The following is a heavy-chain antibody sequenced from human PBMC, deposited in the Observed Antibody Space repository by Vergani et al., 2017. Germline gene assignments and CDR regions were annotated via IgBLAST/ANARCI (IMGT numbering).Heavy chain of an antibody. CDR3: ARDLRGLVIDFDY. CDR1: GFPFSTYG. V-gene: IGHV3-30*02. Sequence: QVQLVESGGGVVQPGESLRLYCAASGFPFSTYGMHWVRQAPGKGLEWVAFIQKDGIDKFYADSVKGRFTISRDNSKNTLYLQMNSLRAEDTAVYYCARDLRGLVIDFDYWGQGTLVTVSS. D-gene: IGHD1-26*01. CDR2: IQKDGIDK. J-gene: IGHJ4*02.